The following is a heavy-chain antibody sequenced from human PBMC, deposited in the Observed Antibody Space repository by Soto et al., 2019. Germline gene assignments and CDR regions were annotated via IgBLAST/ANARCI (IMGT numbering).Heavy chain of an antibody. V-gene: IGHV4-30-4*01. CDR3: VRTAREGAVAPHWFDR. D-gene: IGHD2-21*02. Sequence: PSETLSLTCTVSGASIRSTDYYWSWIRQAPGKGLEWIGYVYYTGSTYYNPSLMSRLTTSVDTSKNQFSLKLTSVTAAETAVYYCVRTAREGAVAPHWFDRWGQGTLVTVSS. CDR2: VYYTGST. CDR1: GASIRSTDYY. J-gene: IGHJ5*02.